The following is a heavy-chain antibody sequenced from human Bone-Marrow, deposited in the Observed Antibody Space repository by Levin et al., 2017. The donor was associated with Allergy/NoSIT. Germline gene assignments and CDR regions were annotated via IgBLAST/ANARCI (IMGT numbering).Heavy chain of an antibody. D-gene: IGHD6-19*01. CDR1: GFTFSSYW. V-gene: IGHV3-7*01. Sequence: PGGSLRLSCAASGFTFSSYWMSWVRQAPGKGLEWVANIKQDGSEKYYVDSVKGRFTISRDNAKNSLYLQMNSLRAEDTAVYYCARDKDRSGWWPEVYDYWGQGTLVTVSS. J-gene: IGHJ4*02. CDR3: ARDKDRSGWWPEVYDY. CDR2: IKQDGSEK.